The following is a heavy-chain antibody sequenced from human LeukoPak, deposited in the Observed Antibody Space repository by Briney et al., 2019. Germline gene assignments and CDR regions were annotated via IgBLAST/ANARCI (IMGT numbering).Heavy chain of an antibody. CDR2: IYYSGST. CDR1: GGSISSGGYY. Sequence: SETLSLTCTVSGGSISSGGYYWSWIRQHPGKGLEWIGYIYYSGSTYYNPSLKSRVTISVDMSKNQFSLKLSSVTAADTAVYYCASLPYSGYDFDYWGQGTLVTVSS. V-gene: IGHV4-31*03. J-gene: IGHJ4*02. D-gene: IGHD5-12*01. CDR3: ASLPYSGYDFDY.